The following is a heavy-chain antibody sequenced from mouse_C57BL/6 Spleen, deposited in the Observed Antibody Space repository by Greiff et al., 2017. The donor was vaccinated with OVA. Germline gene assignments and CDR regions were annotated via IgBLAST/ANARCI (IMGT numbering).Heavy chain of an antibody. CDR1: GYSITSGYY. J-gene: IGHJ4*01. V-gene: IGHV3-6*01. CDR3: ARGWRNAMDY. Sequence: EVKLEESGPGLVKPSQSLSLTCSVTGYSITSGYYWNWIRQFPGNKLEWMGYISYDGSNNYNPSLKNRISITRDTSKNQFFLKLNSVTTEDTATYYCARGWRNAMDYWGQGTSVTVSS. CDR2: ISYDGSN.